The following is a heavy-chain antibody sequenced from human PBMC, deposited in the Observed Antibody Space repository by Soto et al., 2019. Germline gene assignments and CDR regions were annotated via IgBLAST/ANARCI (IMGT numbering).Heavy chain of an antibody. Sequence: QVQLVQSGAEVKKPGSSVKVSCKASGGTFSSYAISWVRQAPGQGLEWMGGIIPIFGTANYAQKFQGRVTITADESTSTAYMELSSLRSEDTAVHYCERSGSSIAAQHDWFDPWVQGTLVTVSS. CDR1: GGTFSSYA. CDR3: ERSGSSIAAQHDWFDP. V-gene: IGHV1-69*01. D-gene: IGHD6-6*01. J-gene: IGHJ5*02. CDR2: IIPIFGTA.